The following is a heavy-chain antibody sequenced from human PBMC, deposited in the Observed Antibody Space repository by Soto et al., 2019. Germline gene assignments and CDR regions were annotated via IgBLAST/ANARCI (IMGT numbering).Heavy chain of an antibody. CDR2: IIPILGIA. V-gene: IGHV1-69*08. CDR3: AREPSHGSSWYQDY. J-gene: IGHJ4*02. Sequence: QVQLVQSGAEVKKPGSSVKVSCKASGGTFSSYTISWVRQAPGQGLEWMGRIIPILGIANYAQKFQGRVTITADKSTSTAYMELSSLRSEDTAVYYCAREPSHGSSWYQDYWGQGTLVTVSS. D-gene: IGHD6-13*01. CDR1: GGTFSSYT.